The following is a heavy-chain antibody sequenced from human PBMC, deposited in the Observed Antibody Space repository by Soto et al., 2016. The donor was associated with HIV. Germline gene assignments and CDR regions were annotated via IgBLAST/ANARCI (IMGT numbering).Heavy chain of an antibody. V-gene: IGHV1-69*01. D-gene: IGHD7-27*01. CDR1: GYTFTSYG. J-gene: IGHJ4*02. CDR2: IIPIFGTA. Sequence: QVQLVQSGGEVKKPGASVKVSCKASGYTFTSYGISWVRQAPGQGLEWMGGIIPIFGTANYAQKFQGRVTITADESTSTAYMELSSLRSEDTAVYYCARNLGYTGDFDYWGQETLVTVSS. CDR3: ARNLGYTGDFDY.